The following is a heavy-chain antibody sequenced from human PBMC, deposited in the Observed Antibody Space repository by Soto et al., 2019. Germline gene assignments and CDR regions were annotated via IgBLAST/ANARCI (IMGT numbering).Heavy chain of an antibody. Sequence: EVQLVESGGGLVQPGRSLRLSCVASGFIFDDYGMFWVRQTPGKGLEWVAGISWNSGRIDYADSVKGRFTISRDNAKNSLSLQMNSLRTDDTALYYCAKVGGVADIWGQGTMVIVS. CDR2: ISWNSGRI. CDR3: AKVGGVADI. D-gene: IGHD3-16*01. J-gene: IGHJ3*02. CDR1: GFIFDDYG. V-gene: IGHV3-9*01.